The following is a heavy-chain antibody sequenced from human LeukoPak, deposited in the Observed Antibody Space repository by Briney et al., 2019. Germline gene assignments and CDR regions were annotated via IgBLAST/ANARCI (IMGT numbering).Heavy chain of an antibody. CDR1: GGTFSSYA. D-gene: IGHD3-22*01. CDR2: IIPIFGTA. J-gene: IGHJ4*02. Sequence: ASVKVSCKASGGTFSSYAISWVRQAPGQGLEWMGGIIPIFGTANYAQKFQGRVTITTDESTSTAYMELSSLRSEDTAVYYCARAPLYYYDSSGYYYHYWGQGTLVTVSS. V-gene: IGHV1-69*05. CDR3: ARAPLYYYDSSGYYYHY.